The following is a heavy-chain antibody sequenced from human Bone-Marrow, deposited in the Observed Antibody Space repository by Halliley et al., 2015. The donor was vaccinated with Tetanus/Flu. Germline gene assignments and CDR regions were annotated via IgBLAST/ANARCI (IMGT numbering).Heavy chain of an antibody. CDR2: IHHSGST. Sequence: TLSLTCTVYGGPIIDYSWSWIRQPPGKGLQWIGYIHHSGSTNYDPSLKSRVTISVDTSKRQFSLKLHSVTAADTAVYYCARWNNYGHPHFDFWGQGALVTVSS. J-gene: IGHJ4*02. D-gene: IGHD4-17*01. CDR3: ARWNNYGHPHFDF. CDR1: GGPIIDYS. V-gene: IGHV4-59*01.